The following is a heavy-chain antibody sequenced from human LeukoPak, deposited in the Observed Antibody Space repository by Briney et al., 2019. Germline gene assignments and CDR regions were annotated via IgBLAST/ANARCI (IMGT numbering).Heavy chain of an antibody. V-gene: IGHV1-46*01. CDR3: ARVLNGYNIRDYFDY. CDR2: INPSGGST. D-gene: IGHD5-24*01. J-gene: IGHJ4*02. CDR1: GYTFTSYY. Sequence: GASVKVSCKASGYTFTSYYIHWVRQAPGQGLEWMGLINPSGGSTNYAQKFQGRVTMTRDTSTSTVYMELSSLRSDDTAVYYCARVLNGYNIRDYFDYWGQGTLVTVS.